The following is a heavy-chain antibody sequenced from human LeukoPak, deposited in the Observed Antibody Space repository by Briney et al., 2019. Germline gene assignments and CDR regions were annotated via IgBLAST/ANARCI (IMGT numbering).Heavy chain of an antibody. Sequence: SETLSPTRTVAAASISSSRYYWGWIRQPPWKGLEWIGSIYYSGSTYYNPTLKIPSTKTVHTSKNQFSLTPSSVTAADTAVYYCAIYDFWSVYYFDYWGQGTLVTVSS. J-gene: IGHJ4*02. CDR2: IYYSGST. CDR3: AIYDFWSVYYFDY. CDR1: AASISSSRYY. D-gene: IGHD3-3*01. V-gene: IGHV4-39*01.